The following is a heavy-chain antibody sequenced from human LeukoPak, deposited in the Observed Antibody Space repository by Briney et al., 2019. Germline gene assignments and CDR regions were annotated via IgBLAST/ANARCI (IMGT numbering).Heavy chain of an antibody. CDR2: IRYDGSNK. J-gene: IGHJ4*02. CDR1: GFTFSSYG. V-gene: IGHV3-30*02. D-gene: IGHD3-22*01. Sequence: GGSLRLSCAESGFTFSSYGMHWVRQAPGKGLEGVAFIRYDGSNKYYAASAKGRFTISRGNSKNTLYLQMNSLGAEDTGVYYCSGIPTLLVVSNGLTRVFWGQGTLVTVSS. CDR3: SGIPTLLVVSNGLTRVF.